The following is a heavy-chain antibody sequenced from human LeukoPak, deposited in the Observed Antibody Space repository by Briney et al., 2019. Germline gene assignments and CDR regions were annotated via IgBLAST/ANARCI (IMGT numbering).Heavy chain of an antibody. V-gene: IGHV4-61*05. J-gene: IGHJ3*02. CDR1: GGSISSSSYY. CDR3: ARQYYYDSSGVAFDI. CDR2: IYYSGST. D-gene: IGHD3-22*01. Sequence: SETLSLTCTVSGGSISSSSYYWGWIRQPPGKGLEWIGYIYYSGSTNYNPSLKSRVTISVDTSKNQSSLKLSSVTAADTAVYYCARQYYYDSSGVAFDIWGQGTMVTVSS.